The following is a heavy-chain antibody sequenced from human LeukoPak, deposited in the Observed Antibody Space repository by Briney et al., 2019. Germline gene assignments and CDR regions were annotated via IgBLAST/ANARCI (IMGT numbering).Heavy chain of an antibody. D-gene: IGHD3-22*01. V-gene: IGHV4-34*01. CDR2: INHSGSA. J-gene: IGHJ3*02. CDR1: GGSFSGYY. CDR3: ARGPYKYDGSGAFDI. Sequence: SETLSLTCAVYGGSFSGYYWSWIRQSPGKGLEWIGEINHSGSANYNSSLKNRVTMSVDTSKNQFSLKLTSVTAADTAVYYCARGPYKYDGSGAFDIWGQGTMVTVSS.